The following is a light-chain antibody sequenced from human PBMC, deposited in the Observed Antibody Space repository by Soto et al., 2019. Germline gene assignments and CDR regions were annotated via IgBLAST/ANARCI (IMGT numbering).Light chain of an antibody. J-gene: IGKJ1*01. CDR2: KAS. Sequence: DIQMTQSPSTLSASVGDRVTITCRASQSIGSWLAWYQQTPGKTPNLLIYKASSLESGVPSRFSGSGSGTDFTLTISSLQPDDFATYYCQQYNSSFGQGTKVEIK. CDR1: QSIGSW. CDR3: QQYNSS. V-gene: IGKV1-5*03.